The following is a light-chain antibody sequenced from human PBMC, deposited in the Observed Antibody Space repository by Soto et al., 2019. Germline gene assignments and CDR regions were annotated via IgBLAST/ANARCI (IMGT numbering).Light chain of an antibody. J-gene: IGLJ1*01. CDR3: SSYTSTSTLYV. V-gene: IGLV2-14*01. CDR1: NSDIGTYNY. Sequence: QAVVTQPASVSGSPGQSITISCTGSNSDIGTYNYVSWYQQHPGKAPKLVISEVSNRPSGISDRFSGSKSGNAASLTISGLQAEDEATYYCSSYTSTSTLYVFGPGTKVTFL. CDR2: EVS.